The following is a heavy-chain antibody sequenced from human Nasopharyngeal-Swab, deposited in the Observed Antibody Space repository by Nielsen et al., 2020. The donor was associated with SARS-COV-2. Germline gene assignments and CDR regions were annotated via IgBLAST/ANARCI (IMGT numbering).Heavy chain of an antibody. D-gene: IGHD6-13*01. CDR1: GFTFSSYA. Sequence: GGSLRLSCAASGFTFSSYAMHWVRQAPGKGLEWVSVIYSGGSTYYADSVKGRFTISRDNSKNTLYLQMNSLRAEDTAVYYCAREEAAAGNGEVYYYYGMDVWGQGTTVTVSS. V-gene: IGHV3-53*01. J-gene: IGHJ6*02. CDR2: IYSGGST. CDR3: AREEAAAGNGEVYYYYGMDV.